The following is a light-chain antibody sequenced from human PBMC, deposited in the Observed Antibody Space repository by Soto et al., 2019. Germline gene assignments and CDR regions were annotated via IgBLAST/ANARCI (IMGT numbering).Light chain of an antibody. Sequence: DIQMTQSPSSLSAYVGDRVTITCRASQGISNYLAWYQQKPGKVPKLLIYAASTLQSGFPSRFSGSGSGTDFTLTISSLQPEDVASYYCQKYNSAPWTFGQATTVHIK. CDR1: QGISNY. CDR3: QKYNSAPWT. V-gene: IGKV1-27*01. CDR2: AAS. J-gene: IGKJ1*01.